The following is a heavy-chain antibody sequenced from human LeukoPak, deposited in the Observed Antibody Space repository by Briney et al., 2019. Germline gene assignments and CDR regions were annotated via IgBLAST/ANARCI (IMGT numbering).Heavy chain of an antibody. CDR2: ISSSSSYI. CDR3: ARDRWELLNYYCYMDV. J-gene: IGHJ6*03. Sequence: AGGSLRLSCAASGFTFSSYSMNWVRQAPGKGLEWVSSISSSSSYIYYADSVKGRFTISRDNAKNSLYLQMNSLRAEDTAVYYCARDRWELLNYYCYMDVWGKGTTVTISS. D-gene: IGHD1-26*01. V-gene: IGHV3-21*01. CDR1: GFTFSSYS.